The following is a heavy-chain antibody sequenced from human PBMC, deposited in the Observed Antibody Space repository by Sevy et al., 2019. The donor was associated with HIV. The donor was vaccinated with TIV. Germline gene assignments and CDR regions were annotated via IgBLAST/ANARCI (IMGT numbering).Heavy chain of an antibody. CDR2: IKLEGSEE. V-gene: IGHV3-7*03. CDR1: GFTFSSYW. J-gene: IGHJ4*02. Sequence: GGSLRLSCAASGFTFSSYWMSWVRQAPGKGLEWVASIKLEGSEEYYVDSVKGRFTITRDNAKNSLYLQMNSLRADDTAVYYCAREDWNDVIDYWGQGTLVTVSS. CDR3: AREDWNDVIDY. D-gene: IGHD1-1*01.